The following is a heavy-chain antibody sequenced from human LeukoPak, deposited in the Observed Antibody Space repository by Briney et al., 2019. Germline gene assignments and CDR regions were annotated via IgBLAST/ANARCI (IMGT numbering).Heavy chain of an antibody. V-gene: IGHV1-69*04. Sequence: SVKVSCKASGYTFTSYGISWVRQAPGQGLEWMGRIIPILGIANYAQKFQGRVTITADKSTSTAYMELSSLRSEDTAVYYCARDPTDYYDSSGYYSDWYFDLWGRGTLVTVSS. CDR1: GYTFTSYG. D-gene: IGHD3-22*01. CDR3: ARDPTDYYDSSGYYSDWYFDL. J-gene: IGHJ2*01. CDR2: IIPILGIA.